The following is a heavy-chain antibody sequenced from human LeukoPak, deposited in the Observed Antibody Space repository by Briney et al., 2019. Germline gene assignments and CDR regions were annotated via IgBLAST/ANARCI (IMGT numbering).Heavy chain of an antibody. CDR1: GFTVSSNY. CDR2: IYSGGSK. CDR3: ASAYYGSGSYYKIFDY. D-gene: IGHD3-10*01. V-gene: IGHV3-53*01. Sequence: GGPLRLSCAASGFTVSSNYMSWVRQAPGKGLEWVSVIYSGGSKYYADSVKGRFTISRDNSKNTLYLQMNSLRAEDTAVYYCASAYYGSGSYYKIFDYWGQGTLVTVSS. J-gene: IGHJ4*02.